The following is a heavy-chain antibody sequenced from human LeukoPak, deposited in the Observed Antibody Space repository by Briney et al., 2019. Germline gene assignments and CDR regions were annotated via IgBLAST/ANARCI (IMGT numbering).Heavy chain of an antibody. CDR1: GFTFGSAA. CDR3: VKGSLGSRYYFDY. Sequence: GGSLRLSCAASGFTFGSAAMSWVRQAPGKGPEWVSTFSRSGPYTYYADSVKGRFTIFRDNSKNTLYLQMNILRAEDTAVCYCVKGSLGSRYYFDYWGQGTLVTVSS. CDR2: FSRSGPYT. V-gene: IGHV3-23*01. J-gene: IGHJ4*02. D-gene: IGHD6-13*01.